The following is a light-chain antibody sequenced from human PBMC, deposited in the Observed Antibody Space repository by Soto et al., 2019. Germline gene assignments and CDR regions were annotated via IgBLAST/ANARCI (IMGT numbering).Light chain of an antibody. V-gene: IGKV3-20*01. J-gene: IGKJ1*01. CDR3: QQFGTSPWT. Sequence: EIVLTQSPGTLSLSPGERATLSCRASQNVSSSYLAWYQQKPGQAPRLLIYGASSRATGIPDRFSGSGSGTDFTLTISRLEPEDFAVYYCQQFGTSPWTFGQGTKVEMK. CDR2: GAS. CDR1: QNVSSSY.